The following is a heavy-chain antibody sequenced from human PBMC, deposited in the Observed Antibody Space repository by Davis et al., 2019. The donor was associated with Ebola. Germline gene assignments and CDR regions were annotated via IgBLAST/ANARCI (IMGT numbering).Heavy chain of an antibody. D-gene: IGHD5-18*01. CDR3: ARDADTAMVTYYFDY. CDR1: GFTFSSYS. V-gene: IGHV3-21*01. J-gene: IGHJ4*02. CDR2: ISSSSRYI. Sequence: GESLKISCAASGFTFSSYSMNWVRQAPGKGLEWVSSISSSSRYIYYADSVKGRFTISRDNAKNSLYLQMNSLRAEDTAVYYCARDADTAMVTYYFDYWGQGTLVTVSS.